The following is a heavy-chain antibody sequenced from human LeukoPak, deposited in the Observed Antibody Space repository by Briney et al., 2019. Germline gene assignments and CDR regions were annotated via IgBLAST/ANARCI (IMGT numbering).Heavy chain of an antibody. CDR2: ISSSSYI. D-gene: IGHD5-18*01. Sequence: GGSLRLSCAASGFTFSSYSMNWVRQAPGKGLEWVSSISSSSYIYYADSVKGRFTISRDNAKNSLYLQMNSLRAEDTAVYYCARDQGGGYSYGPDDAFDIWGQGTMVTVSS. V-gene: IGHV3-21*01. J-gene: IGHJ3*02. CDR3: ARDQGGGYSYGPDDAFDI. CDR1: GFTFSSYS.